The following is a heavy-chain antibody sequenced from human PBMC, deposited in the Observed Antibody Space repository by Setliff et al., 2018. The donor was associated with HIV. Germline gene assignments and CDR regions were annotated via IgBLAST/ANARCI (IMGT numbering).Heavy chain of an antibody. V-gene: IGHV3-33*01. J-gene: IGHJ6*03. CDR1: GFTFSSYG. CDR2: IWYDGSNK. CDR3: AGAHFFWDRNLPQRYYYYMDV. D-gene: IGHD3-16*01. Sequence: LRLSCAASGFTFSSYGMHWVRQAPGKGLEWVAVIWYDGSNKYYADSVKGRFTISRDNSKNTLYLQMNSLRTEDTAVYYCAGAHFFWDRNLPQRYYYYMDVWGKGTTVTVSS.